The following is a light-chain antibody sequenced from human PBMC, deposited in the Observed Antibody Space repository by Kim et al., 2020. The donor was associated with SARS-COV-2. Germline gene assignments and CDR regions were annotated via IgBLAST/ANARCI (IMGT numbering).Light chain of an antibody. J-gene: IGKJ2*01. CDR1: QSVSGRY. V-gene: IGKV3-20*01. Sequence: PGGRARLSCRASQSVSGRYLAWYQQKPGQAPRLLIYGASSRATGIPDRFSGSGSGTDFTLTISRLEPEDFAVYYCQQYGASPYTFGQGPRWIS. CDR2: GAS. CDR3: QQYGASPYT.